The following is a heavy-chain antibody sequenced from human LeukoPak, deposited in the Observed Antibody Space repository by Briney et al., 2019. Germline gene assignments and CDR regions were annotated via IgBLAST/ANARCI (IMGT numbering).Heavy chain of an antibody. V-gene: IGHV3-30*03. CDR1: GYTFSDYG. CDR2: ISYSGVVK. D-gene: IGHD3-3*02. J-gene: IGHJ6*02. CDR3: ARDSDISGPTKNYGMDV. Sequence: GGSLRLSCTASGYTFSDYGMHWVRQAPGKGLEWLSVISYSGVVKFYADSVKGRFTISRDNSKNTLYLQMNNLADEDTAVYYCARDSDISGPTKNYGMDVWGQGTTVTVSS.